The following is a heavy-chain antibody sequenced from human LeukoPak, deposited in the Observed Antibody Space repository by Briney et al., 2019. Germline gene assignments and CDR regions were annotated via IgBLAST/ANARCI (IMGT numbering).Heavy chain of an antibody. CDR3: ARDQAGDSSSWLN. D-gene: IGHD6-13*01. CDR2: IYYSGST. Sequence: PSETLSLTCTVSGGSISSSSYYWGWIRQPPGKGLEWIGSIYYSGSTYYNPSLKSRVTISVDTSKNQFSLKLSSVTAADTAVYYCARDQAGDSSSWLNWGQGTLVTVSS. V-gene: IGHV4-39*07. J-gene: IGHJ4*02. CDR1: GGSISSSSYY.